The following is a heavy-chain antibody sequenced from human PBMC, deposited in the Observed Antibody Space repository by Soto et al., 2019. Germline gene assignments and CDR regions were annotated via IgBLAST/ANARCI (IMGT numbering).Heavy chain of an antibody. CDR1: GFTFSNAW. V-gene: IGHV3-15*07. J-gene: IGHJ4*02. D-gene: IGHD4-4*01. CDR3: TTGGVGNYLKFDY. Sequence: EVQLVESGGGLVKPGGSLRLSCATSGFTFSNAWMNWVRQAPGKGLGWVGRIKSKTDGGTTDYASPAKGRFTISRDDLKNTLYLQMNSLKTEDTAVYYCTTGGVGNYLKFDYWGQGTLVTVSS. CDR2: IKSKTDGGTT.